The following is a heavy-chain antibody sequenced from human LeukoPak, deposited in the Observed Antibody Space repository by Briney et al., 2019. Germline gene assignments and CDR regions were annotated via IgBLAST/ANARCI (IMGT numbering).Heavy chain of an antibody. V-gene: IGHV4-39*01. CDR1: GGSISSSSYY. CDR3: ARTASRDGYNRNWFDP. Sequence: SETLSLTCTVSGGSISSSSYYWGWIRQPPGKGLEWIGSIYYSGSTYYNPSLKSRVTISVDTSKNQFSLKLSSVTAADTAVYYCARTASRDGYNRNWFDPWGQGTLVTVSS. D-gene: IGHD5-24*01. J-gene: IGHJ5*02. CDR2: IYYSGST.